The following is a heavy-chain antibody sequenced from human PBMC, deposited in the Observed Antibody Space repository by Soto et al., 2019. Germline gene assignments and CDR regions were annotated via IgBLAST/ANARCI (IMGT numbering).Heavy chain of an antibody. CDR3: ATTRARVFDY. D-gene: IGHD1-1*01. CDR2: IIPIFGTA. Sequence: RASVKVSCKASGGTFSSYAISWVRQAPGQGLEWMGGIIPIFGTANYAQKFQGRVTITADKSTSTAYMELSSLRSEDTAVYYCATTRARVFDYWGQGTLVTVSS. CDR1: GGTFSSYA. V-gene: IGHV1-69*06. J-gene: IGHJ4*02.